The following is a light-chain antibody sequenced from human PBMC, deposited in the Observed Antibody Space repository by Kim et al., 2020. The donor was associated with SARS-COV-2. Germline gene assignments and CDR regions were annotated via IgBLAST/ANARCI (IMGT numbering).Light chain of an antibody. J-gene: IGKJ4*01. CDR1: QGISSF. V-gene: IGKV1D-13*01. Sequence: AIQLTQSPSSLSASVGDRVTIACRASQGISSFLAWYQQPPGKAPKLLIYDASRLESGVSSRFSGSGSGTDFTLTISSLQPEDFATYYCQHFNKYPLTFGGGTKVDIK. CDR3: QHFNKYPLT. CDR2: DAS.